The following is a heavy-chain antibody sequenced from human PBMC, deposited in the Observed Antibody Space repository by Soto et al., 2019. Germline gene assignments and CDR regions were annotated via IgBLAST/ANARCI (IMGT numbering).Heavy chain of an antibody. CDR2: IVVGSGNT. V-gene: IGHV1-58*02. Sequence: SVKVYCKASGFTFTSSAMQLVRQARGQRLEWIGWIVVGSGNTNYAQKFQERVTITRDMSTSTAYMELSSLRSEDTAVYYCAAYYDYIWGSYRLDAFDIWGQGTMVTVSS. CDR3: AAYYDYIWGSYRLDAFDI. D-gene: IGHD3-16*02. CDR1: GFTFTSSA. J-gene: IGHJ3*02.